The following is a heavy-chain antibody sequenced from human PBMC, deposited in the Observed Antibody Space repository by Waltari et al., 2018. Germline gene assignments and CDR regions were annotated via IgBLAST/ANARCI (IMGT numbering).Heavy chain of an antibody. D-gene: IGHD2-8*02. J-gene: IGHJ4*02. CDR3: ARELHRGYCTEGVSPPGEE. CDR1: GYTFTGHY. Sequence: QVQLVQAGAEVKKPGASVKVPCKASGYTFTGHYMRWVRQAPVQGLEWMGWMKRDSGSKNDGKEIQGRVTVTSGTTVSRDYVKLSRQRSEDTAGYYCARELHRGYCTEGVSPPGEEWGQGTLVTVSS. V-gene: IGHV1-2*02. CDR2: MKRDSGSK.